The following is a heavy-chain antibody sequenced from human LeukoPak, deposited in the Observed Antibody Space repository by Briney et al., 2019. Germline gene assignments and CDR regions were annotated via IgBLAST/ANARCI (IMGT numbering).Heavy chain of an antibody. Sequence: GRSLRLSCAASGFTFSSYAMHWVRQAPGKGREWVAVISYDGSNKYYADSVKGRFTISRDNSKNTLYLQMNSLRAEDTAVYYGARSPGDSSSWYPTGNNWFDPWGQGTLVTVSS. CDR2: ISYDGSNK. V-gene: IGHV3-30-3*01. D-gene: IGHD6-13*01. CDR1: GFTFSSYA. CDR3: ARSPGDSSSWYPTGNNWFDP. J-gene: IGHJ5*02.